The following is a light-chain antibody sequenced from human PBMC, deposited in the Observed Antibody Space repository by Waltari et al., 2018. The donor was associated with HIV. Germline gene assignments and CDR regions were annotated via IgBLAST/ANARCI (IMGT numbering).Light chain of an antibody. CDR3: STHTTNDTLE. J-gene: IGLJ2*01. CDR1: SSHFGLYNF. Sequence: QSALTQPASVSGSPGQSVTISCTGTSSHFGLYNFVSWYQQYPGHVPKVLIYDVTSRPSGVPHRFSGSRSGNTASLTISGLQVDDEAVYYCSTHTTNDTLEFGGGTKLTVL. CDR2: DVT. V-gene: IGLV2-14*03.